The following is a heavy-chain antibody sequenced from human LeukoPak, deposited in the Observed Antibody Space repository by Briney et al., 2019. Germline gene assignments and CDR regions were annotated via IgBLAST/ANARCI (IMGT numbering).Heavy chain of an antibody. CDR1: GFTFDDYA. J-gene: IGHJ4*02. V-gene: IGHV3-9*01. D-gene: IGHD4-17*01. Sequence: GGSLRLSCAASGFTFDDYAMHWVRQAPGKGLEWVSGISWNSGSIGYADSVKGRFTISRDNAKNSLYLQMNSLRAEDTAVYYCARGATYAYYFDYWGQGILVTVSS. CDR2: ISWNSGSI. CDR3: ARGATYAYYFDY.